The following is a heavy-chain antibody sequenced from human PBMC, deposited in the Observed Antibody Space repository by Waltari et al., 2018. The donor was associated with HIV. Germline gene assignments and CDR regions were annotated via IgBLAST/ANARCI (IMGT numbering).Heavy chain of an antibody. V-gene: IGHV3-7*01. CDR1: GFILSSYW. J-gene: IGHJ6*02. Sequence: EVLLVESGGGLVQRGGSLRLSCGTSGFILSSYWMSWVRQAPGQGLEWLANRKPDGSETYYVDSVKGRFTISRDNAKNSVYLQMDSLRVEDTALYFCARDTGSQYYYYGMDVWGQGTMVSVS. CDR3: ARDTGSQYYYYGMDV. D-gene: IGHD3-10*01. CDR2: RKPDGSET.